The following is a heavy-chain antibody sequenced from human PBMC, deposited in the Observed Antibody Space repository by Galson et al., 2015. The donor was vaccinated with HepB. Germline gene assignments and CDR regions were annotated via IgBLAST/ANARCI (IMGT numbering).Heavy chain of an antibody. CDR3: ARDSRLELRLNNYFSYGMDV. Sequence: PVKVSCKASGYNFNNYGLSWIRQAPGPGLEWMGWFSGYDGSTNYAQKFQGRVTMTADASTGTAYLELRDLRSDDTAVYYCARDSRLELRLNNYFSYGMDVWGQGSAVTVSS. V-gene: IGHV1-18*01. CDR1: GYNFNNYG. D-gene: IGHD1-1*01. CDR2: FSGYDGST. J-gene: IGHJ6*02.